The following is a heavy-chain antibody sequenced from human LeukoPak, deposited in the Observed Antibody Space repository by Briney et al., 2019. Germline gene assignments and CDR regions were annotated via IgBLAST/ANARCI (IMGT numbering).Heavy chain of an antibody. CDR2: ISSSSSFI. CDR3: ARSYYDSSVIDY. J-gene: IGHJ4*02. Sequence: PGGSLRLSCAASGFTFSSYSMNWVRQAPGKGLEWVSSISSSSSFISYAADSVKGRFTISRDNAKSSLYLQMTSLRAEDTAVYYCARSYYDSSVIDYWGQGTLVTVSS. V-gene: IGHV3-21*01. CDR1: GFTFSSYS. D-gene: IGHD3-22*01.